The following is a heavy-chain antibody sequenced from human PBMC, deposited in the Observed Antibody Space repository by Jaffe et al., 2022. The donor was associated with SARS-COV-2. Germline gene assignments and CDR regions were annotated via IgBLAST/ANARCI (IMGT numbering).Heavy chain of an antibody. J-gene: IGHJ4*02. D-gene: IGHD3-22*01. CDR1: GFTFSTYA. CDR3: AKDQPYHYDSSGLYYFDY. Sequence: EVQLWESGGGLVQPGGSLRLSCAASGFTFSTYAMGWVRQAPGKGLEWVSSLSGGGGTTYYADSVKGRFTISRDNSKNTLYLQMNTLRAEDTAVYFCAKDQPYHYDSSGLYYFDYWGRGTLVTVSS. V-gene: IGHV3-23*01. CDR2: LSGGGGTT.